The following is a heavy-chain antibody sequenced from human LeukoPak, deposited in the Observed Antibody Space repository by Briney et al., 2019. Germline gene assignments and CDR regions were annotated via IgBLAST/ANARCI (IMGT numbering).Heavy chain of an antibody. V-gene: IGHV3-33*06. J-gene: IGHJ4*02. CDR3: AKGGGKWELLPPPSDY. D-gene: IGHD1-26*01. Sequence: GRSLRLSCAASGFTFSSYGMHWVRQAPGKGLEWVAVIWYDGSNKYYADSVKGRFTIPRDNSKNTLYLQMNSLRAEDTAVYYCAKGGGKWELLPPPSDYWGQGTLVTVSS. CDR2: IWYDGSNK. CDR1: GFTFSSYG.